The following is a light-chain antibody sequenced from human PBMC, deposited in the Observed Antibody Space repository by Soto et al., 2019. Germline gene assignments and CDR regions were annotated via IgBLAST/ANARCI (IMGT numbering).Light chain of an antibody. Sequence: QSVLTQPASVSGSPGQSITISCTGTSSDVGGYNSVSWYQQHPGKAPKLVIYDVGNRPSGVSDRFSGSKSGNTASLTISGLQAEDEAEYYCSSYTSSSTYVFGAGTKPPS. CDR3: SSYTSSSTYV. V-gene: IGLV2-14*01. CDR2: DVG. CDR1: SSDVGGYNS. J-gene: IGLJ1*01.